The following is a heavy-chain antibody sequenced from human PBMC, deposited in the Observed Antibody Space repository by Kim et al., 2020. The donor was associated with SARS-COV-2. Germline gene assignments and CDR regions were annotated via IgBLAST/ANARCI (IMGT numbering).Heavy chain of an antibody. CDR3: ARFKAGDSSGYYPRPPNRSFDY. CDR2: INHSGST. Sequence: SETLSLTCAVYGGSFSGYYWSWIRQPPGKGLEWIGEINHSGSTNYNPSLKSRVTISVDTSKNQFSLKLSSVTAADTAVYYCARFKAGDSSGYYPRPPNRSFDYWGQGTLVTVSS. V-gene: IGHV4-34*01. J-gene: IGHJ4*02. CDR1: GGSFSGYY. D-gene: IGHD3-22*01.